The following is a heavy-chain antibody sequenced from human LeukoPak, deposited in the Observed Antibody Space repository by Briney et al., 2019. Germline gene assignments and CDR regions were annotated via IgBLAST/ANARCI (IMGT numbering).Heavy chain of an antibody. CDR1: GGTFTSYA. V-gene: IGHV1-69*05. CDR3: AGERWGITTTTASRAEYTYLYMDV. D-gene: IGHD1-7*01. Sequence: SVKVSCKASGGTFTSYAIIWVRQAPGQGLEWMGGIIPIFGTANYAQKFQGRVTITTDESTSTAYMELSRLRSEDTAVYYCAGERWGITTTTASRAEYTYLYMDVCGKGTTVTVPS. J-gene: IGHJ6*03. CDR2: IIPIFGTA.